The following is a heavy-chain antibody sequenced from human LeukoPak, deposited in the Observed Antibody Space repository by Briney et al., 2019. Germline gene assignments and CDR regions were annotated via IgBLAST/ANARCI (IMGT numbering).Heavy chain of an antibody. Sequence: GESLKISCKGSGYSFINYWIAWVRQMPGKGLEWMGIIYPGDSDTRYSPSFQGQVTISADKSISTAYLQWSSLKASDTAMYYCARRAVAGTRKYYFDYWGQGTLVTVSS. CDR2: IYPGDSDT. CDR1: GYSFINYW. D-gene: IGHD6-19*01. CDR3: ARRAVAGTRKYYFDY. V-gene: IGHV5-51*01. J-gene: IGHJ4*02.